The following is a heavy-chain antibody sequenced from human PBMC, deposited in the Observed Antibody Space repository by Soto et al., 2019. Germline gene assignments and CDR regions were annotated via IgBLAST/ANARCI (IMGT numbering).Heavy chain of an antibody. D-gene: IGHD3-10*01. CDR1: GFTFSSYW. Sequence: EVQLVESGGGLVQPGGSLRLSCAASGFTFSSYWMHWVRQAPGKGLVWVSHINNDGSSTTYADSVKGRFTISRDDPKNTLYLQMNSLRAEDTAVYYCAKDHLKELVRGWFDPWGQGTLVIVSS. J-gene: IGHJ5*02. CDR2: INNDGSST. CDR3: AKDHLKELVRGWFDP. V-gene: IGHV3-74*01.